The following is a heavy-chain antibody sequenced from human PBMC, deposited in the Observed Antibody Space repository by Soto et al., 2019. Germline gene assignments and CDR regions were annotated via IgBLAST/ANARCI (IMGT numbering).Heavy chain of an antibody. CDR3: ASIRDVARYVGPRAFDI. V-gene: IGHV5-51*01. D-gene: IGHD1-1*01. Sequence: GESLKISCKGSGYSFTSYWIGWVRQMPGKGLEWMGIIYPGDSDTRYSPSFQGQVTISADKSISTAYLQWSSLKASDTAMYYCASIRDVARYVGPRAFDICGQGTMATVS. CDR2: IYPGDSDT. CDR1: GYSFTSYW. J-gene: IGHJ3*02.